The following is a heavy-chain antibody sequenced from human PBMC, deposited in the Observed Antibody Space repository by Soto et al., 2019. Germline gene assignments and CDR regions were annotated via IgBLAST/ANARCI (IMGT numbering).Heavy chain of an antibody. CDR2: ISASGDRT. D-gene: IGHD3-3*01. CDR1: GFTFGTFA. CDR3: AKLRYYDFWSGENWFDP. J-gene: IGHJ5*02. V-gene: IGHV3-23*01. Sequence: GGSRRRSCAASGFTFGTFAMSWVRQAPGKGLEWVSFISASGDRTSYADPVKGRFAISRDTSENMLYLQMNSLRLEDTAIYYCAKLRYYDFWSGENWFDPWGQGTLVTVSS.